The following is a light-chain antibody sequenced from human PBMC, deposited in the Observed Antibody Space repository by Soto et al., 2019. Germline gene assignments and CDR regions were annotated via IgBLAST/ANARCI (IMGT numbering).Light chain of an antibody. CDR2: GAS. Sequence: EIVLTQSPGTLSLSPGERATLSCXASQSVSSNFLAWYQQKPGQAPRLLISGASNRATGIPDRFSGSGSGTDFTLTISRLEPEDFAVYYCQQRSSWPPITFGQGTRLEI. V-gene: IGKV3D-20*02. CDR1: QSVSSNF. J-gene: IGKJ5*01. CDR3: QQRSSWPPIT.